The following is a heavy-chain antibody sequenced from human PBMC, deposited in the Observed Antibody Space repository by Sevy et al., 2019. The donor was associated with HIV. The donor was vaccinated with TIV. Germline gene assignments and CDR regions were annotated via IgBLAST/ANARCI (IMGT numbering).Heavy chain of an antibody. V-gene: IGHV3-30*04. D-gene: IGHD6-25*01. CDR3: ASDLSGARDS. CDR2: IPHDGMNE. CDR1: GFTFSSYA. J-gene: IGHJ4*02. Sequence: GGSLRLSCAASGFTFSSYAMHWVRQAPGKGLEWVAIIPHDGMNEYYADSVKGRFTISRDNAKNTLYLEMNSLRVEDTAVYYCASDLSGARDSWGQRTLVTVSS.